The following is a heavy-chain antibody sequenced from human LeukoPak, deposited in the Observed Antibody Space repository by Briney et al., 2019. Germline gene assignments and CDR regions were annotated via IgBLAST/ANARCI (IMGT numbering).Heavy chain of an antibody. CDR2: ISYSGST. CDR1: GGSISSGAYY. V-gene: IGHV4-31*03. J-gene: IGHJ5*02. CDR3: ARDLSADGYNLRNWFDP. Sequence: SQTLSLTCTVSGGSISSGAYYWSWIRQHPGKGLEWIGYISYSGSTYYNPSLKSRVTISVDKSKNQFTLKLSSGTAADTAGDYCARDLSADGYNLRNWFDPWGQGTLVTVSS. D-gene: IGHD5-24*01.